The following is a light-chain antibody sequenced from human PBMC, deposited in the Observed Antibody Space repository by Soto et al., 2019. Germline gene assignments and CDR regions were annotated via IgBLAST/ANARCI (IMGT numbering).Light chain of an antibody. CDR2: LEGSGSY. J-gene: IGLJ3*02. CDR3: ETWDSDIRV. CDR1: SRHTTYI. Sequence: QSVLTQSSSASASLGSSVKLTCTLSSRHTTYIIAWHQQQPGKAPRYLMKLEGSGSYNKGSGVPDRFSGYSSGADRYLTISNLQFEDEADYYCETWDSDIRVFGGGTKLTVL. V-gene: IGLV4-60*02.